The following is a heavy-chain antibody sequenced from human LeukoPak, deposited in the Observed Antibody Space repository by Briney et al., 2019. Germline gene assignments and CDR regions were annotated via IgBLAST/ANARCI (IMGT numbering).Heavy chain of an antibody. CDR3: TLGWVVAATPDVYYYGMDV. V-gene: IGHV3-15*01. CDR2: IKSKTDGGTT. Sequence: GGSLRLSCAASGFTFSNAWMSWVRQAPGKGLEWAGRIKSKTDGGTTDYAAPVKGRFTISRDDSKNTLYLQMNSLKTEDTAVYYCTLGWVVAATPDVYYYGMDVWGQGTTVTVSS. CDR1: GFTFSNAW. D-gene: IGHD2-15*01. J-gene: IGHJ6*02.